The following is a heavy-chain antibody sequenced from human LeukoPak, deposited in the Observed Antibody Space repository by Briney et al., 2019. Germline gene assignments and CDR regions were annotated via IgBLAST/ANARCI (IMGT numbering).Heavy chain of an antibody. CDR1: GFTSSDYY. CDR3: ARTPTVTSRHYYYMDV. D-gene: IGHD4-17*01. CDR2: ISSSGSTI. J-gene: IGHJ6*03. V-gene: IGHV3-11*04. Sequence: GGSLRLSCAASGFTSSDYYMSWIRQAPGKGLEWVSYISSSGSTIYYADSVKGRFTISRDNAKNSLYLQMNSLRAEDTAVYYCARTPTVTSRHYYYMDVWGKGTTVTVSS.